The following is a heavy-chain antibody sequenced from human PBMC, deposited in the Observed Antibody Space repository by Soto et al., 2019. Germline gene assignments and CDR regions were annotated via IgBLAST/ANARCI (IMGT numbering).Heavy chain of an antibody. CDR2: ISGSGGST. J-gene: IGHJ4*02. CDR3: AKYDGYNGEYSDY. Sequence: EVQLLESGGGLVQPGGSLRLSCAASGFTFSSYAMSWVRQAPGKGLEWVSAISGSGGSTYYADSVKGRFTISKDNSKKSLYLHRNRRRAEDTAVYYCAKYDGYNGEYSDYWGQGTLVTVSS. V-gene: IGHV3-23*01. D-gene: IGHD5-12*01. CDR1: GFTFSSYA.